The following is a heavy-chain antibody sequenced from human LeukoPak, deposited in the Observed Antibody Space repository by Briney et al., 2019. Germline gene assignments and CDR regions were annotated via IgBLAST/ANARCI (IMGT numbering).Heavy chain of an antibody. CDR1: GYSISSGYY. Sequence: SETLSLTCTVSGYSISSGYYWGWIRQPPGKGLEWIGSIYHSGSTYYNPSLKSRVTISVDTSKNQFSLKLSSVTAADTAVYYCARLGEDDAFDIWGQGTMVTVSS. D-gene: IGHD3-16*01. J-gene: IGHJ3*02. CDR3: ARLGEDDAFDI. CDR2: IYHSGST. V-gene: IGHV4-38-2*02.